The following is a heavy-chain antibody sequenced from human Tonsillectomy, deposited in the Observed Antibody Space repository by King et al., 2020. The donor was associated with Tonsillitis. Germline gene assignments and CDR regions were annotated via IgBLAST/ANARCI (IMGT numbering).Heavy chain of an antibody. CDR1: GFTFDDYA. CDR2: ISWNSGSI. D-gene: IGHD3-22*01. J-gene: IGHJ2*01. CDR3: ARGSQYYDNKGFPPPPFYCYFHL. Sequence: VQLVESGGGLVQPGRSLRLSCAASGFTFDDYAMHWVRQAPGKGLEWVSGISWNSGSIDYAESVKGRFTISRDNAKSSLFLQMDSLRPEDTAFYYGARGSQYYDNKGFPPPPFYCYFHLWGRGPLVSVSS. V-gene: IGHV3-9*01.